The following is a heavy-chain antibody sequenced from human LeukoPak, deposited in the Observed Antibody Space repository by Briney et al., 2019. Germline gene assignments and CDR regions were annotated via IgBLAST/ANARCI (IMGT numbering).Heavy chain of an antibody. CDR3: ARVSSGYYDFWSGYRTYGMDV. D-gene: IGHD3-3*01. J-gene: IGHJ6*02. CDR2: MNPNSGNT. V-gene: IGHV1-8*01. CDR1: GYTFTSYD. Sequence: ASVKVSCKASGYTFTSYDINWVRQATGRGLEWMGWMNPNSGNTGYAQKFQGRVTMTRNTSISTAYMELSSLRSEDTAVYYCARVSSGYYDFWSGYRTYGMDVWGQGTTVTVSS.